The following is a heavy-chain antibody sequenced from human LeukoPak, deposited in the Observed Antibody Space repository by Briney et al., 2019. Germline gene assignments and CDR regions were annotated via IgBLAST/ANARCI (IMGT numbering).Heavy chain of an antibody. J-gene: IGHJ4*02. Sequence: PGGSLRLSCAASGFTFKSHWMHWVRQSPGKGLVWVSRLSTDSTRENYADSVKGRFTVSRDNAKNTLYLQLNSLRVDDTAVYYCARGERRGPLGYWGQGTLVTVSS. CDR3: ARGERRGPLGY. D-gene: IGHD1-1*01. V-gene: IGHV3-74*01. CDR2: LSTDSTRE. CDR1: GFTFKSHW.